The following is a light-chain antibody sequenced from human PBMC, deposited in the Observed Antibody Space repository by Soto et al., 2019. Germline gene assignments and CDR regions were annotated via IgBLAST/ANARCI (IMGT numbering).Light chain of an antibody. CDR2: GAF. J-gene: IGKJ1*01. Sequence: EIVLTQSPGTLSLSPGERATRSCRASQSVSSSYLAWYQQKPGQAPRLLIYGAFSRATGIPDRFSGSGSGTDFTLTISRLEPEDFAVYYCQQYGSSRWTFGQGLKADIK. V-gene: IGKV3-20*01. CDR1: QSVSSSY. CDR3: QQYGSSRWT.